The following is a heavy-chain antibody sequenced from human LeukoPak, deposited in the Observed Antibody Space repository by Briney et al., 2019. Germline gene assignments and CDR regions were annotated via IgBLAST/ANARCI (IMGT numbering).Heavy chain of an antibody. Sequence: GGSLGLSCAASGFTFSSYWMHWVRQAPGKGLVWVSRINGDGSSTSYAGFVKGRFTISRDNAKNSLYLQMDSLRADDTAVYYCARGSGWYSIDDWGQGTLITVSS. V-gene: IGHV3-74*01. CDR3: ARGSGWYSIDD. CDR1: GFTFSSYW. D-gene: IGHD6-19*01. J-gene: IGHJ4*02. CDR2: INGDGSST.